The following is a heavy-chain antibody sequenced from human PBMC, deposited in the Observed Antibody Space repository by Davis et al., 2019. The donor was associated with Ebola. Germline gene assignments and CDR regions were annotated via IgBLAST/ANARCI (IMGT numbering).Heavy chain of an antibody. D-gene: IGHD6-6*01. J-gene: IGHJ4*02. Sequence: ASVKVSCKASGYTFTSYYMHWVRQAPGQGLEWMGIINPSGGSTSYAQKFQGRVTITADKSTSTAYMELSSLRSEDTAVYYCARCSRQLVLGTCFDYWGQGTLVTVSS. CDR2: INPSGGST. CDR1: GYTFTSYY. CDR3: ARCSRQLVLGTCFDY. V-gene: IGHV1-46*01.